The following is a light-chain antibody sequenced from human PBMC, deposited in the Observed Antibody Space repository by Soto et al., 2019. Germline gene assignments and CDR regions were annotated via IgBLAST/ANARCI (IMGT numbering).Light chain of an antibody. CDR1: QTVRNNY. CDR3: QQFSSYPLT. J-gene: IGKJ4*01. CDR2: DAS. V-gene: IGKV3-20*01. Sequence: EFVLTQSPGTLSLSPGERATLSCRASQTVRNNYLAWYQQKPGQAPKLPIDDASSRATGIPDRFSGGGSGTDFILTISRLEPEAFAVYYCQQFSSYPLTFGGGTKVEIK.